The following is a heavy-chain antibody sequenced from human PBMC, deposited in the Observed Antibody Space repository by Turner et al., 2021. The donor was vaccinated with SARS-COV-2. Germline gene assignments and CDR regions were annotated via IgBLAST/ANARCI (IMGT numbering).Heavy chain of an antibody. CDR2: IEHRGRT. CDR3: ARVGSSLGARLNMGRPAITPKRSGIDF. D-gene: IGHD3-10*01. J-gene: IGHJ4*02. Sequence: QVQLQQWGAGLLKPSETLSLTCAVYGGSFSNHFWTWIRQPPGKGLEWIGEIEHRGRTKYNASLESRVTISVDTTKKQFSLSLSSVTAADTAVYYCARVGSSLGARLNMGRPAITPKRSGIDFWGQGSLVTVSS. CDR1: GGSFSNHF. V-gene: IGHV4-34*02.